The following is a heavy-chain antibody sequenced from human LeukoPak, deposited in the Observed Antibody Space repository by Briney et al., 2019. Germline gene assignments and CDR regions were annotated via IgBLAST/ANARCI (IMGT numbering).Heavy chain of an antibody. CDR1: GYIFTAYY. CDR3: TRIGDGYPY. Sequence: GASVTVPCKASGYIFTAYYLHWVRQAPGQGPEGMGWIKADSCDTNYARKFQGRVTMTRDTSITTVYMELSSLTSDDTDVYYCTRIGDGYPYWGQGSLVTVSS. CDR2: IKADSCDT. V-gene: IGHV1-2*02. D-gene: IGHD5-24*01. J-gene: IGHJ4*02.